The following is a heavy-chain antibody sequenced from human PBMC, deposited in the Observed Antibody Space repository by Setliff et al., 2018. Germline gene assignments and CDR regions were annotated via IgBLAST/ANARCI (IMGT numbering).Heavy chain of an antibody. CDR2: IDPDGIGK. CDR1: GFTFSDHY. D-gene: IGHD5-18*01. V-gene: IGHV3-7*01. J-gene: IGHJ6*02. CDR3: ARDGGMGMVKGYYYGLDA. Sequence: PGGSLRLSCAASGFTFSDHYMDWVRQAPGKGLEWVANIDPDGIGKYYVDSVRGRFTISRDNAKNTLYLHMNNLRVEDTAVYYCARDGGMGMVKGYYYGLDAWGPGTSVTVSS.